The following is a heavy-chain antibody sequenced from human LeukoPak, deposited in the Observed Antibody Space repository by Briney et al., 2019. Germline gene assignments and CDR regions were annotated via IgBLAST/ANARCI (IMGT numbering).Heavy chain of an antibody. CDR1: GFSVTSCD. Sequence: GGSLRLSCAASGFSVTSCDMSWVRQAPGKGLEWVSTVSNSGYNIWYADSVKGRFTISRDISQNTLHLQMSSLRAEVTALYYCARHDGSSFIYYIDHWGQGALVTVSS. CDR2: VSNSGYNI. D-gene: IGHD1-26*01. J-gene: IGHJ4*02. CDR3: ARHDGSSFIYYIDH. V-gene: IGHV3-23*01.